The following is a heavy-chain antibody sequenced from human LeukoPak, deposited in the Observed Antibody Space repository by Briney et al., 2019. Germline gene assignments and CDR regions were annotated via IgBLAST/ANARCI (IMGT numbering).Heavy chain of an antibody. CDR3: ARDRREIQVWPREYYYNYMDV. D-gene: IGHD5-18*01. J-gene: IGHJ6*03. CDR1: GFTVSSNY. V-gene: IGHV3-53*01. CDR2: IYSGGST. Sequence: PGGSLRLSCAASGFTVSSNYMSWVRQAPGKGLKWVSVIYSGGSTYYADSVKGRFTISRDNSKNTLYLQMNSLRAEDTAVYYCARDRREIQVWPREYYYNYMDVWGKGTTVTISS.